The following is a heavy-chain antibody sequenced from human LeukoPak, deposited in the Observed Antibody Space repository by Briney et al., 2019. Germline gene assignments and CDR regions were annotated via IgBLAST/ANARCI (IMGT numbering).Heavy chain of an antibody. V-gene: IGHV1-2*02. CDR1: GYTFTDYY. CDR3: ARRYCSSTSCYYFDY. D-gene: IGHD2-2*01. Sequence: ATVKVSCKASGYTFTDYYMHWVRQAPGQGLEWMGWINANRGGANYAQRFQGRVTMTRDTSITTAYMELSRLKSDDTAVYYCARRYCSSTSCYYFDYWGQGTLVTVS. CDR2: INANRGGA. J-gene: IGHJ4*02.